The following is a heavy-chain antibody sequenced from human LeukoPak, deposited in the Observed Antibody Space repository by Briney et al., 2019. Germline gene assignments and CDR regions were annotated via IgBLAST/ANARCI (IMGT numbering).Heavy chain of an antibody. Sequence: GGSLRLSCAASGFTVSSNYMSWVRQAPGKGLEWVSVIYSGGSTYYADSVKGRFTISRDNSKNTLYLQMNSLRAEDTAVYYCARDLSDSSGWSYFDYWGQGTLVTVSS. V-gene: IGHV3-53*01. CDR1: GFTVSSNY. CDR2: IYSGGST. D-gene: IGHD6-19*01. J-gene: IGHJ4*02. CDR3: ARDLSDSSGWSYFDY.